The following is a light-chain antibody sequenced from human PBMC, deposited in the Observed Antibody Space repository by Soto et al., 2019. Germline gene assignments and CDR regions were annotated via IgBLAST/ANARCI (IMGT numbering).Light chain of an antibody. J-gene: IGKJ2*02. CDR1: QAVPSY. Sequence: EVVLTQSPATLSLAQGERATLSCRASQAVPSYLAWYQQKPGQAPRLLIYDISNRATGIPARFSGSGSGTDFTLTISSLEPEDVAVYYCHQRNSWPRSTFGQGTKLEIK. CDR2: DIS. V-gene: IGKV3-11*01. CDR3: HQRNSWPRST.